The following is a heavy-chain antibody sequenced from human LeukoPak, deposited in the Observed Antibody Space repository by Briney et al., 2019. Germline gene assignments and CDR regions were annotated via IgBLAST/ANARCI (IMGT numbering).Heavy chain of an antibody. V-gene: IGHV4-59*08. Sequence: SETLSLTCTVSGGSIASFYWSWIRQPPGKGLEWIGYIFYSGSTNYNPSLKSHVTISVDTSKNQFSLTLSSVTAADTAVYYCARQGVGFSGSRSKRDSYGRDVWGQGTTVTVSS. CDR1: GGSIASFY. J-gene: IGHJ6*02. D-gene: IGHD6-19*01. CDR3: ARQGVGFSGSRSKRDSYGRDV. CDR2: IFYSGST.